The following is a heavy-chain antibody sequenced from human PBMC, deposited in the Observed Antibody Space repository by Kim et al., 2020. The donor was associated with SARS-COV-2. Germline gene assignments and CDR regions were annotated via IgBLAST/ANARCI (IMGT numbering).Heavy chain of an antibody. CDR2: ISWNSGSI. Sequence: GGSLRLSCAASGFTFDDYAMHWVRQAPGKGLEWVSGISWNSGSIGYADSVKGRFTISRDNAKNSLYLQMNSLRAEDTALYYCAKDISRSSPYYFDYWGQGTLVTVSS. CDR3: AKDISRSSPYYFDY. D-gene: IGHD6-6*01. V-gene: IGHV3-9*01. J-gene: IGHJ4*02. CDR1: GFTFDDYA.